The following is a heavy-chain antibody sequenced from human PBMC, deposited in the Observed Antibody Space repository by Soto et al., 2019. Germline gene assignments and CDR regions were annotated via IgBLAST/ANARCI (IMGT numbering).Heavy chain of an antibody. V-gene: IGHV4-61*01. CDR2: VYHTGRT. Sequence: PWETLSLTCTVSGGSFKSGSYSWSWIRQPPGKGLEWIGYVYHTGRTSYNPSLKSRDSISMDTSKNQCSLNLDSVTADDTAVYFCARDFAYFDSWGQGTLVTVSS. CDR1: GGSFKSGSYS. D-gene: IGHD3-3*01. J-gene: IGHJ4*02. CDR3: ARDFAYFDS.